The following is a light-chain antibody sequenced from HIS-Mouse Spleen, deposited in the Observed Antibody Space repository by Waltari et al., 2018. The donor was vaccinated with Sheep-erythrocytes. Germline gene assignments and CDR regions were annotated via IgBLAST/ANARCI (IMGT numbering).Light chain of an antibody. CDR1: QSISSY. CDR2: AAS. Sequence: DIQMTQSPPSLSASVGDRLTITCRVSQSISSYLNWYQQKPGKDPKLLIYAASSLQSGVSSRFSGSGSGTDVTLTISSLQPGEFATYYCQQSYSTLPLTFGGGTKVEIK. CDR3: QQSYSTLPLT. V-gene: IGKV1-39*01. J-gene: IGKJ4*01.